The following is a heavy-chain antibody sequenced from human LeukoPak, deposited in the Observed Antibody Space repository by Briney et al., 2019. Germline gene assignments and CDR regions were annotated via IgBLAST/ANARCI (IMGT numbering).Heavy chain of an antibody. CDR1: GYSFTNYW. CDR3: ATGASKVTTDFANY. D-gene: IGHD4-17*01. J-gene: IGHJ4*02. CDR2: IDLSDSYT. V-gene: IGHV5-10-1*01. Sequence: GESLTISCKGSGYSFTNYWISWVRQMPGKGLEWMGRIDLSDSYTKYSPSFEGHVTISVDKSISTAFLQWNSLKASDSAMYYCATGASKVTTDFANYWGQGTQVAVSS.